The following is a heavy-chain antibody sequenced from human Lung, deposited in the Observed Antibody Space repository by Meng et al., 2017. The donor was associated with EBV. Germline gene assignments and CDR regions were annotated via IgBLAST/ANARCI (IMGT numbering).Heavy chain of an antibody. CDR3: ARGGTSSAPFDY. CDR1: GMSFSSSY. D-gene: IGHD2-2*01. CDR2: INYSGIT. V-gene: IGHV4-34*01. J-gene: IGHJ4*02. Sequence: PEGCAVVLKPSETLPLTCCVSGMSFSSSYWGWIPQPTGKGLEWIGQINYSGITNYNPSLKSRVTISVDTSKNQFSLSLNSVTAADTAVYYCARGGTSSAPFDYWGQGTLVTVSS.